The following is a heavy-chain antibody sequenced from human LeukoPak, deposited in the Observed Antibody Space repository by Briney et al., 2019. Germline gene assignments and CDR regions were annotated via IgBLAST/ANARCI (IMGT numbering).Heavy chain of an antibody. J-gene: IGHJ4*02. CDR1: GFTFSSYE. CDR3: ARGATTDFDY. Sequence: PGGSLRLSCAASGFTFSSYEMNWVRQAPGKGLEWVSYISSSGSTIYYADSVKGRFTISRDNAKNTLYLQMNSLRAEDTAVYYCARGATTDFDYWGQGTLVTVSS. D-gene: IGHD1-26*01. V-gene: IGHV3-48*03. CDR2: ISSSGSTI.